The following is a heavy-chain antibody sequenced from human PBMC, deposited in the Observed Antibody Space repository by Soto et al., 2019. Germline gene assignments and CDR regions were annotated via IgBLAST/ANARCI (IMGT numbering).Heavy chain of an antibody. CDR3: ARGLDIAARYYYYGMDV. CDR1: GGSLSGYY. Sequence: SETLSLTCAVYGGSLSGYYWSWIRQPPGKGLEWIGEINHSGSTNYNPSLKRRVTISVDTSKNQFSLKLSSVTAADTAVYYCARGLDIAARYYYYGMDVWGQGTTVTVSS. CDR2: INHSGST. V-gene: IGHV4-34*01. D-gene: IGHD6-6*01. J-gene: IGHJ6*02.